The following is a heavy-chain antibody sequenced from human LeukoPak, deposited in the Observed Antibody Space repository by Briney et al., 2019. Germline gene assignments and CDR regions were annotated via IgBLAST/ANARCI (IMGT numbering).Heavy chain of an antibody. D-gene: IGHD6-19*01. V-gene: IGHV3-23*01. CDR1: GFTFNSYA. CDR2: ISAGGGST. Sequence: QPGGSLRLSCAASGFTFNSYAMSWVRQAPGKGLEWVSVISAGGGSTYSADSVKGRFTISRDTSNNTLYLQMNSLRAEDTAVYYCAKSLATGWYVNEYWGQGTLVTVSS. CDR3: AKSLATGWYVNEY. J-gene: IGHJ4*02.